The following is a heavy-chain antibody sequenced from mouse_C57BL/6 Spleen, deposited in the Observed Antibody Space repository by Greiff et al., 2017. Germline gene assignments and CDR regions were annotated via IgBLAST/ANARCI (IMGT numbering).Heavy chain of an antibody. CDR1: GFTFSDYY. J-gene: IGHJ2*01. CDR2: INYDGSST. CDR3: ARRTGYYFDY. Sequence: DVQLVESEGGLVQPGSSMKLSCTASGFTFSDYYMAWVRQVPEKGLEWVANINYDGSSTYYLDSLKSRFIISRDNAKNILYLQMSSLKSEDTATYYCARRTGYYFDYWGQGTTLTVSS. V-gene: IGHV5-16*02. D-gene: IGHD4-1*01.